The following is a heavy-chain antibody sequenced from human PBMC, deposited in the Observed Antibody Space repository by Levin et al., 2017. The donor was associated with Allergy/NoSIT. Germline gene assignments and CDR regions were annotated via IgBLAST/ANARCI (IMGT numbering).Heavy chain of an antibody. CDR3: ASCYTVAFY. V-gene: IGHV3-7*01. D-gene: IGHD2-2*02. CDR2: IKQDGSEK. Sequence: PGGSLRLSCAASEFTFSSYWMNWVRQAPGKGLEWVAKIKQDGSEKYYVDSVKGRFTISRDNAKNSLYLQMNSLRAEDTAVYYCASCYTVAFYWGQGTLVTVSS. J-gene: IGHJ4*02. CDR1: EFTFSSYW.